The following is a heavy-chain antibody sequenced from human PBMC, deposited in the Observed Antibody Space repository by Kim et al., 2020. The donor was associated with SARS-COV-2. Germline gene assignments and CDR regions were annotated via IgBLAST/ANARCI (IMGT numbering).Heavy chain of an antibody. D-gene: IGHD2-2*01. J-gene: IGHJ3*02. CDR3: ARSDPRVVPAARIAFDI. CDR2: ISSSSSTI. Sequence: GGSLRLSCAASGFTFSSYSMNWVRQAPGKGLEWVSYISSSSSTIYYADSVKGRFTISRDNAKNSLYLQMNSLRDEDTAVYYCARSDPRVVPAARIAFDIWGQGTMVTVSS. V-gene: IGHV3-48*02. CDR1: GFTFSSYS.